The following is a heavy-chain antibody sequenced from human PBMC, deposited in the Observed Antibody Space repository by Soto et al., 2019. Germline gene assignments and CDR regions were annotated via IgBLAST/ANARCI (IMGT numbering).Heavy chain of an antibody. Sequence: GGSLRLSCAASGFTFSSYSMNWVRPAPGKGLEWGSYISSSSSTIYYADSVKGRFTLSRNKAKNSLYLQMKNPKADEQAVYYCARGYDILTGYLFAYWGQGTLVTVSS. J-gene: IGHJ4*02. CDR3: ARGYDILTGYLFAY. CDR2: ISSSSSTI. CDR1: GFTFSSYS. D-gene: IGHD3-9*01. V-gene: IGHV3-48*01.